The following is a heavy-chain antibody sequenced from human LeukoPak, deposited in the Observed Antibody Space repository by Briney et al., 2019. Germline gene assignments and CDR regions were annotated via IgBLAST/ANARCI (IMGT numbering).Heavy chain of an antibody. Sequence: GGSLRLSCAASGFTFSSYGMHWVRQAPGQGLEWVAFIRYDGSNKYYADSVKGRFTISRDNSKNTLYLQMNSLRAEDTAVYYCAKDLNIAARAGPPVFWGQGTLVTVSS. CDR2: IRYDGSNK. V-gene: IGHV3-30*02. CDR3: AKDLNIAARAGPPVF. CDR1: GFTFSSYG. D-gene: IGHD6-6*01. J-gene: IGHJ4*02.